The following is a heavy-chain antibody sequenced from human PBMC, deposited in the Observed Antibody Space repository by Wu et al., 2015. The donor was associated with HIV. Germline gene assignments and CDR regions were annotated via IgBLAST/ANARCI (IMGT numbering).Heavy chain of an antibody. J-gene: IGHJ4*02. D-gene: IGHD1-14*01. CDR3: TRSRGFSVHYKSDDYFDY. CDR1: GYSFTDYY. V-gene: IGHV1-2*02. Sequence: QVQLVQSGAEVKKPGASVKVSCKASGYSFTDYYIHWVRLAPGHGLEWVGWINPKTGGANYGQKFQGRVTMTRDTSITSVYMELTRLRSDDAAVYYCTRSRGFSVHYKSDDYFDYWGRERWSPSPQ. CDR2: INPKTGGA.